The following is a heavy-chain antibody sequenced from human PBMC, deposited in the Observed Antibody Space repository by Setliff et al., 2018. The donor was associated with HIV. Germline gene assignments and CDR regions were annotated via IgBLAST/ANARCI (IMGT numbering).Heavy chain of an antibody. D-gene: IGHD6-13*01. J-gene: IGHJ6*02. CDR2: ISGSGGST. V-gene: IGHV3-23*01. Sequence: GGSLRLSCAASGFTFSSYAMSWVRQAPGKGLEWVSAISGSGGSTYYADSVKGRFTISRDNSKHTLNLQMNSLRAVDTAVYYCARGGYITLYSSSSMDVWGQGTTVTVSS. CDR3: ARGGYITLYSSSSMDV. CDR1: GFTFSSYA.